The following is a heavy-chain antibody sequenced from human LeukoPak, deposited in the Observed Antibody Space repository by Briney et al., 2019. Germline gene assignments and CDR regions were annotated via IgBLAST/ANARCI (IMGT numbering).Heavy chain of an antibody. CDR1: GGSISSSSYY. Sequence: PSETLSLTCTVSGGSISSSSYYWGWIRQPPGKGLEWIGSIYYSGSTYYNPSLKSRVTISVDTSKNQFSLKLSSVTAADTAVYYCARAEVAAAPSEYWGQGTLVTVSS. CDR2: IYYSGST. V-gene: IGHV4-39*07. CDR3: ARAEVAAAPSEY. J-gene: IGHJ4*02. D-gene: IGHD6-13*01.